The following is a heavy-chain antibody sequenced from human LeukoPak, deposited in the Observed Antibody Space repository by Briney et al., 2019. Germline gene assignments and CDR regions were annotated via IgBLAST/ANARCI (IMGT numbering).Heavy chain of an antibody. CDR1: GGSFSGYY. CDR3: ASTIFGVVQLGFRSPRKPSDYYYMDV. CDR2: INHSGST. D-gene: IGHD3-3*01. V-gene: IGHV4-34*01. Sequence: SETLSLTCAVYGGSFSGYYWSWIRQPPGKGLEWIGEINHSGSTNYNPSLKSRVTISVDTSKNQFSLKLSSVTAADTAVYYCASTIFGVVQLGFRSPRKPSDYYYMDVWGKGTTVTVSS. J-gene: IGHJ6*03.